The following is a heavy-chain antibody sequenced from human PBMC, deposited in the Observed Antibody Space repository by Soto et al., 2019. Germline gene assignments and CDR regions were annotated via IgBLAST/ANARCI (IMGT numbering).Heavy chain of an antibody. Sequence: ASVKVSCKASGYTFTGYYIHWVRQAPGQGLEWMGWINPNSGGTNYAQNFQGRVSMARDTSTSTAYMELRSLRSDDTAVYYCARDRGRSCIGGICPFDYWGQGTLVALSS. D-gene: IGHD2-15*01. V-gene: IGHV1-2*02. CDR1: GYTFTGYY. CDR2: INPNSGGT. CDR3: ARDRGRSCIGGICPFDY. J-gene: IGHJ4*02.